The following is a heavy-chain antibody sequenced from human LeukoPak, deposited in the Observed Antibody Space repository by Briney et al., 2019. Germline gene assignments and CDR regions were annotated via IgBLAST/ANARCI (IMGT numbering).Heavy chain of an antibody. D-gene: IGHD3-16*01. J-gene: IGHJ4*02. V-gene: IGHV5-51*01. CDR2: IYPGDSDT. CDR1: GYTFTSYW. CDR3: ARHYYDYVWGSYGIDY. Sequence: GESLKISCKTSGYTFTSYWIGWVRQMPGKGLEWMGMIYPGDSDTRYSPSFQGQVTISADKSISTAYLQWSSLKASDTAMYYCARHYYDYVWGSYGIDYWGQGTLVTVSS.